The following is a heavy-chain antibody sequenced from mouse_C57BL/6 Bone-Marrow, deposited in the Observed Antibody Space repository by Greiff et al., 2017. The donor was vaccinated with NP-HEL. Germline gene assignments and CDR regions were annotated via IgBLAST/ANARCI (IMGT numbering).Heavy chain of an antibody. V-gene: IGHV1-55*01. J-gene: IGHJ2*01. CDR2: IYPGSGST. CDR1: GYTFTSYW. CDR3: ARFLGDGYYLDY. Sequence: VQLQQPGAELVKPGASVKMSCKASGYTFTSYWITWVKQRPGQGLEWIGDIYPGSGSTNYNEKFKSKATLTVDTSSSTAYMQLRSLTSEDSAVYYCARFLGDGYYLDYWGQGTTLTVSS. D-gene: IGHD2-3*01.